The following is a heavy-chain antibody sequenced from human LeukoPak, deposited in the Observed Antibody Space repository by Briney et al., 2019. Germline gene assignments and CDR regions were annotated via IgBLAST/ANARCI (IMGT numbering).Heavy chain of an antibody. CDR1: GGSTSSYY. CDR3: ARRNVLTEGEAFDI. D-gene: IGHD3-9*01. Sequence: PSETLSLTCTVSGGSTSSYYWTWIRQPPGEGLEWIGYIHNSRSTNYNPSLNSRVTISADASKNQFSLKLNSVNAADTAVYYCARRNVLTEGEAFDIWGQGTMVTVSS. J-gene: IGHJ3*02. CDR2: IHNSRST. V-gene: IGHV4-59*08.